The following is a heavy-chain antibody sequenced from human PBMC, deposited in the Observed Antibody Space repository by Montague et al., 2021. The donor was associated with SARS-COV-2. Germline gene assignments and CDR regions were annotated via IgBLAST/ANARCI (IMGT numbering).Heavy chain of an antibody. CDR1: GDSIGNGYFY. J-gene: IGHJ4*02. D-gene: IGHD2-2*01. V-gene: IGHV4-39*01. Sequence: SETLSLTCTVSGDSIGNGYFYWGWIRQPPGKGLEWVGTIHYSGITYYNPSLKSRVTISVDTSRDQFSLKLSSVTAADTAIYYCARHLAISGPAAVSDYWGQGTLVTVSS. CDR3: ARHLAISGPAAVSDY. CDR2: IHYSGIT.